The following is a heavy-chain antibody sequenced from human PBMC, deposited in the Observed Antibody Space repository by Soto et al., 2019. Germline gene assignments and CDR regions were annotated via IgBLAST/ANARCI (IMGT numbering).Heavy chain of an antibody. CDR3: ARDQNGDYPRGYYYYGMDV. CDR2: ISAYNGNT. J-gene: IGHJ6*02. Sequence: GASVKVSCKASGYTFTSYGISWVRQAPGQGLEWMGWISAYNGNTNYAQKLQGRVTMTTDTSTSTAYMELRSLRSDDTAVYYCARDQNGDYPRGYYYYGMDVWGQGTTVTVS. V-gene: IGHV1-18*01. CDR1: GYTFTSYG. D-gene: IGHD4-17*01.